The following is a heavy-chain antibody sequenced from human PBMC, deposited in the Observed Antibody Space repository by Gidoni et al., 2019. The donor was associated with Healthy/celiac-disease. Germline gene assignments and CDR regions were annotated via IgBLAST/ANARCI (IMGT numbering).Heavy chain of an antibody. V-gene: IGHV4-34*01. D-gene: IGHD2-15*01. Sequence: QVQLQQWGAGLLKPSETLSLTCAVYGGSFSGYSWSWIRQPPGKGLEWIGEINHSGSTNYNPSLKSRVTISVDTSKNQFSLKLSSVTAADTAVYYCARGGIVVVVAATLWFDPWGQGTLVTVSS. J-gene: IGHJ5*02. CDR3: ARGGIVVVVAATLWFDP. CDR1: GGSFSGYS. CDR2: INHSGST.